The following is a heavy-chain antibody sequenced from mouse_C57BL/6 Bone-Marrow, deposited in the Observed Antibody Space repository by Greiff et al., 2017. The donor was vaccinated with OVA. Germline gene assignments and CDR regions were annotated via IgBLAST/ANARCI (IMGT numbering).Heavy chain of an antibody. CDR2: ISSGGSYT. J-gene: IGHJ3*01. D-gene: IGHD4-1*01. V-gene: IGHV5-6*01. Sequence: DVHLVESGGDLVKPGGSLKLSCAASGFTFSSYGMSWVRQTPDKRLEWVATISSGGSYTYYPDSVKGRFTISRDNAKNTLYLQMSSLKSEDTAMDYCARPWDVRCAYWGQGTLVTVSA. CDR1: GFTFSSYG. CDR3: ARPWDVRCAY.